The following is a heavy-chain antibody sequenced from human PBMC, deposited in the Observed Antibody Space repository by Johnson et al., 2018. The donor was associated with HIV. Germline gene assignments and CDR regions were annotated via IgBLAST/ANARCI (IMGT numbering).Heavy chain of an antibody. Sequence: VQLVESGGGLIQPGGSLRLSCAASGFTVSSNYMSWVRQAPGKGLEWVSVIYSGGSTYYADSVKGRFTLSRDNSKNTLDLQMNSLRAEDTAVYYCVSSAQWSGWPPGAFDIWGQGTMVTVSS. V-gene: IGHV3-53*01. D-gene: IGHD6-19*01. CDR3: VSSAQWSGWPPGAFDI. J-gene: IGHJ3*02. CDR2: IYSGGST. CDR1: GFTVSSNY.